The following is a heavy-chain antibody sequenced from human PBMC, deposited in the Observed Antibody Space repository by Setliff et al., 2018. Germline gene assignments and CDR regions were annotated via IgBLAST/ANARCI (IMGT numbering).Heavy chain of an antibody. V-gene: IGHV4-34*01. CDR2: INHSGST. CDR1: GGTFSDYY. Sequence: SETLSLTCAASGGTFSDYYWTWIRQPPGKGLEWIGEINHSGSTNYNPSLKSRVSISVDTSKNQFSLKLSSVTAADTGVYYCARGVTGYNFWSGDRYYMDVWGKGTTVTVSS. D-gene: IGHD3-3*01. J-gene: IGHJ6*03. CDR3: ARGVTGYNFWSGDRYYMDV.